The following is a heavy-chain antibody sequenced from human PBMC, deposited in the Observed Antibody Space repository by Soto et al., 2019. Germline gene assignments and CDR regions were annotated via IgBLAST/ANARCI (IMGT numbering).Heavy chain of an antibody. CDR2: VYYNGGT. J-gene: IGHJ5*02. V-gene: IGHV4-30-4*01. Sequence: TLSLTCTVSGGSINIGDYYWTWIRQPPGKGLEWIGYVYYNGGTYYNPSLGSRVTMSIDTSKNQFSLKLSSVAAPDTAVYYCARDGTAPGTHFPNWFDPWGQGILVTVSS. CDR3: ARDGTAPGTHFPNWFDP. D-gene: IGHD6-13*01. CDR1: GGSINIGDYY.